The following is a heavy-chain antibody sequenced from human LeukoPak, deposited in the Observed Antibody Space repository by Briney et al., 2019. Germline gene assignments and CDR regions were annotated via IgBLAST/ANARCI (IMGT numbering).Heavy chain of an antibody. D-gene: IGHD2-15*01. V-gene: IGHV1-69*06. CDR3: ARGGGYCSGGSCYSYFDY. CDR2: IIPIFGTA. J-gene: IGHJ4*02. CDR1: GGTFSSYA. Sequence: PAASVKVSCKASGGTFSSYAISWVRQAPGQGLELMGGIIPIFGTANYAQKFQGRVTITADKSTSTAYMELSSLRSEDTAVYYCARGGGYCSGGSCYSYFDYWGQGTLVTVSS.